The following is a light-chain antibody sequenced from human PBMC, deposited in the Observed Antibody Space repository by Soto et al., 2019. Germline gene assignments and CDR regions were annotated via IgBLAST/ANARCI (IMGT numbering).Light chain of an antibody. V-gene: IGKV1-5*01. J-gene: IGKJ5*01. CDR2: GAT. CDR3: QQYNTYST. CDR1: LTIKTW. Sequence: IQMTQSPSTLSASVGDRVTITCRASLTIKTWLAWFQQKPGKAPQLLIYGATNLESGVPSRFSGSGSGTEFTLTIDSLQPDDFATYYCQQYNTYSTFGQGTRLEIK.